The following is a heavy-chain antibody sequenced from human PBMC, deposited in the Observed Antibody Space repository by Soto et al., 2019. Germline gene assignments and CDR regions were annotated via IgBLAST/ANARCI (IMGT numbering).Heavy chain of an antibody. J-gene: IGHJ3*02. Sequence: XSVKVSCKASGYTFTGYYMHWVRQAPGQGLEWMGWINPNSGGTNYAQKFQGWVTMTRDTSISTAYMELSRLRSDDTAVYYCARGLFMITFGGFIVNHDAFDIWGQGTMVTVSS. CDR3: ARGLFMITFGGFIVNHDAFDI. CDR1: GYTFTGYY. CDR2: INPNSGGT. V-gene: IGHV1-2*04. D-gene: IGHD3-16*02.